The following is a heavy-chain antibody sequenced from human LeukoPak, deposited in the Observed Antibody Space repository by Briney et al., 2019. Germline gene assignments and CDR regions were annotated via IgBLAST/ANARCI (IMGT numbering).Heavy chain of an antibody. CDR2: ISSDGGST. Sequence: PGGSLRLFCSVSGLSFSRYSMHWGRHAPGKGLEYASAISSDGGSTYYADSVKGRFTISTDNSKNTMYLQMNSLRGEDTAVYYCVKDQAGTTGNAFDIWGQGTVVTVSS. CDR1: GLSFSRYS. CDR3: VKDQAGTTGNAFDI. J-gene: IGHJ3*02. D-gene: IGHD1-1*01. V-gene: IGHV3-64D*06.